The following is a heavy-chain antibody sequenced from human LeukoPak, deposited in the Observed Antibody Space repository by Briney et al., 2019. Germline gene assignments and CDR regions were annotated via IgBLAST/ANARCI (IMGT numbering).Heavy chain of an antibody. D-gene: IGHD5-12*01. Sequence: KTSETLSLTCAVYGGSFSGYYWSWIRQPPGKGLEWIGEINHSGSTNYNPSLKGRVTISVDTSKNQFSLKLSSVTAADTAVYYCARGRGYSGYRYYYYYMDVWGKGTTVTVSS. J-gene: IGHJ6*03. CDR1: GGSFSGYY. V-gene: IGHV4-34*01. CDR2: INHSGST. CDR3: ARGRGYSGYRYYYYYMDV.